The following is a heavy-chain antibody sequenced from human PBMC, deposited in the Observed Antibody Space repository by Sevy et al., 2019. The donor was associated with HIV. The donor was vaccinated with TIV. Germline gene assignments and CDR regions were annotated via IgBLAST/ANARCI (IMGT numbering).Heavy chain of an antibody. Sequence: VSVKVSCKASGYTFTGYYMHWVRQAPGQGLEWMGWINPNSGGTNYAQKFQGRVTMTRDTSISTAYMELSRLRSDDTAVYYCARDRGDSPGDNWFDPWGQGTLVTVSS. J-gene: IGHJ5*02. D-gene: IGHD3-10*01. CDR3: ARDRGDSPGDNWFDP. CDR1: GYTFTGYY. V-gene: IGHV1-2*02. CDR2: INPNSGGT.